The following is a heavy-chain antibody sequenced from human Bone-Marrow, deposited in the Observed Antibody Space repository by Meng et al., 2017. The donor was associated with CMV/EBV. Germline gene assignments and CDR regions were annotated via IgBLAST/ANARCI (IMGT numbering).Heavy chain of an antibody. J-gene: IGHJ6*02. V-gene: IGHV3-74*01. Sequence: GESLKISCAASGFTFSSYWMHWVRQAPGKGLAWVSRINSDGSSTSYADSVKGRFTISRDNAKNTLYLQMNSLRAEDTAVYYCAKGVTDIVVVPAVDGMDVWGQGTTVTVSS. CDR3: AKGVTDIVVVPAVDGMDV. CDR2: INSDGSST. CDR1: GFTFSSYW. D-gene: IGHD2-2*01.